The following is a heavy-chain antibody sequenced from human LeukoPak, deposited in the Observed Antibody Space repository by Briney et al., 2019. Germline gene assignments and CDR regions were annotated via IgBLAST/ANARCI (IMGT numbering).Heavy chain of an antibody. V-gene: IGHV1-69*05. Sequence: ASVKVSCKASGGTFSSYAISWVRQAPGQGLGWMGRIIPIFGTANYAQKFQGRVTITTDESTSTAYMELSSLRSEDTAVYYCARGVVPAASYYYYMDVWGKGTTVTVSS. CDR3: ARGVVPAASYYYYMDV. J-gene: IGHJ6*03. D-gene: IGHD2-2*01. CDR2: IIPIFGTA. CDR1: GGTFSSYA.